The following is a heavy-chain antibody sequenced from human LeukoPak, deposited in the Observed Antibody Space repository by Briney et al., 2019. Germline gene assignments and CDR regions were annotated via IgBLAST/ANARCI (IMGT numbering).Heavy chain of an antibody. Sequence: ASVKVSCKASGDTFTSYGISWVRQAPGQGLEWMGWISAYNGNTNYAQKLQGRVTMTTDTSTSTAYMELRSLRSDDTAVYYCARGNNFDFWSGYLGYYFDYWGQGTLVTVSS. CDR1: GDTFTSYG. D-gene: IGHD3-3*01. V-gene: IGHV1-18*01. CDR2: ISAYNGNT. J-gene: IGHJ4*02. CDR3: ARGNNFDFWSGYLGYYFDY.